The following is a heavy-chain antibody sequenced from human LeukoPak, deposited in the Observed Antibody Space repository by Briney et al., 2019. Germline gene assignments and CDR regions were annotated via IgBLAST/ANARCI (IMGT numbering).Heavy chain of an antibody. J-gene: IGHJ6*03. D-gene: IGHD2-8*01. CDR1: GYTFTNFD. CDR2: MNPKTGNT. CDR3: ARVPRYCDSGVCWDHNYMDV. V-gene: IGHV1-8*01. Sequence: ASVKVSCKASGYTFTNFDINWVRQATGQGLEWMGWMNPKTGNTGSAQKLQGRVTITGNTSISAAYMELSSLRSEDTAVYYCARVPRYCDSGVCWDHNYMDVWGKGTTVTVSS.